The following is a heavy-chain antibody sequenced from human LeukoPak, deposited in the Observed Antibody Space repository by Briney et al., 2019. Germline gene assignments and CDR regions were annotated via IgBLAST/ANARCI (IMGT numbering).Heavy chain of an antibody. Sequence: SVKVSCKASGGTFSSYAISWVRQAPGQGLEWMGRIIPIFGTANYAQKFQGRVTITTDESTSTAYMELSSLRSEDTAVYYCARYPGTGDAFDIWGQGTMVTVSS. D-gene: IGHD7-27*01. CDR1: GGTFSSYA. CDR3: ARYPGTGDAFDI. J-gene: IGHJ3*02. V-gene: IGHV1-69*05. CDR2: IIPIFGTA.